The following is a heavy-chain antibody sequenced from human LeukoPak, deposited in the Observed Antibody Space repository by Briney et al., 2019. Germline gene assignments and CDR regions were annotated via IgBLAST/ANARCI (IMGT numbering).Heavy chain of an antibody. CDR2: INPSGGST. Sequence: GASVKVSCKASGYTFTSYYMYWVRQAPGQGLEWMGMINPSGGSTTYAQKFQGRVTMTRDTSTSTVYMELSSLRTEDTAVYYYARDVGSSSWYFDYSGQGTLVTVSS. CDR1: GYTFTSYY. J-gene: IGHJ4*02. V-gene: IGHV1-46*01. CDR3: ARDVGSSSWYFDY. D-gene: IGHD6-13*01.